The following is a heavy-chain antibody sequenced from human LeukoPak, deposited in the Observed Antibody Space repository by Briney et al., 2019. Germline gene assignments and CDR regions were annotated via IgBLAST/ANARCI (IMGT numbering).Heavy chain of an antibody. CDR2: IGPSGDRT. CDR1: GFTFMTYG. D-gene: IGHD2-2*03. CDR3: AKDSGWILFDD. Sequence: PGGSLRLSCAASGFTFMTYGMNWVRRAPGKGLEWVSGIGPSGDRTYYVDSVKGRFTISRDNSKSTVYLQMSSLRADDTAVYYCAKDSGWILFDDWGQGTLVTVSS. V-gene: IGHV3-23*01. J-gene: IGHJ4*02.